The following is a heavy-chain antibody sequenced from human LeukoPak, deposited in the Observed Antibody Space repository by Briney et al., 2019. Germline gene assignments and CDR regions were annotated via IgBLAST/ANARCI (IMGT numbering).Heavy chain of an antibody. Sequence: GGSLRLSCAASGFTFSSYGMHWVRQAPGKGLEWVAFIRYDVGNKYYADSVKGRFTISRDDSKNTLSLQMNSLRVEDTAVYYCARDLAWGAFDYWGQGTLVTVSS. V-gene: IGHV3-30*02. J-gene: IGHJ4*02. CDR2: IRYDVGNK. CDR3: ARDLAWGAFDY. CDR1: GFTFSSYG. D-gene: IGHD7-27*01.